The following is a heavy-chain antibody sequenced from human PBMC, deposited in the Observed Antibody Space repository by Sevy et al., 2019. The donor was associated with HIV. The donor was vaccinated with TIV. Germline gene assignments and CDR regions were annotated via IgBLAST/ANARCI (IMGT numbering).Heavy chain of an antibody. D-gene: IGHD4-17*01. V-gene: IGHV3-48*02. J-gene: IGHJ4*02. CDR1: GFTFSSYS. CDR2: ISSSSSTI. CDR3: ARDSGDYARRDFDY. Sequence: GGSLRLSCAASGFTFSSYSMNWVRQAPGKGLEWVSYISSSSSTIYYADSVKGRFTISRDNAKNSLYLQMNSLREEDTAVYYCARDSGDYARRDFDYWGQGTLVTVSS.